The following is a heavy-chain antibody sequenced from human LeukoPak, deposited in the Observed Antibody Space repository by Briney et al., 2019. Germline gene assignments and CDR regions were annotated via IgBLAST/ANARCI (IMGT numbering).Heavy chain of an antibody. CDR2: IYSGGST. CDR3: AMGQVATITYY. J-gene: IGHJ4*02. Sequence: GGSLSLSCAASGFTVSSNYMSCVRQAPGKGLEWVSVIYSGGSTYYADSVKGRFTISRDNSKNTLYLQMNSLRAEDTAVYYCAMGQVATITYYWGQGTLVTVSS. V-gene: IGHV3-66*01. D-gene: IGHD5-24*01. CDR1: GFTVSSNY.